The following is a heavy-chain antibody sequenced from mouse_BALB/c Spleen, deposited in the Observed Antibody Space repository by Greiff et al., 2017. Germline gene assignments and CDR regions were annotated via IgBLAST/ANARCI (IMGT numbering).Heavy chain of an antibody. CDR2: ISSGGSYT. CDR3: ARDYGNYVDY. CDR1: GFTFSSYA. Sequence: EVKLVESGGGLVKPGGSLKLSCAASGFTFSSYAMSWVRQTPEKRLEWVATISSGGSYTYYPDSVKGRFTISRDNAKNTLYLQMSSLRSEDTAMYYCARDYGNYVDYWGQGTTLTVSS. D-gene: IGHD2-1*01. J-gene: IGHJ2*01. V-gene: IGHV5-9-3*01.